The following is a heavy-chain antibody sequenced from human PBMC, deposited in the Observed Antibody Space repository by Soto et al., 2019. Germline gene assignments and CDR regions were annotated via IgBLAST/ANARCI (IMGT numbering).Heavy chain of an antibody. J-gene: IGHJ4*02. Sequence: GGSLRLSCAASGFTFSSYGMHWVRQAPGKGLEWVAVISYDGSNKYYADSVKGRFTISRDNSKNTLYLQMNSLRAEDTAVYYCAKVPRIVATIWEVAYFDYWGQGTLVTVSS. V-gene: IGHV3-30*18. CDR3: AKVPRIVATIWEVAYFDY. D-gene: IGHD5-12*01. CDR2: ISYDGSNK. CDR1: GFTFSSYG.